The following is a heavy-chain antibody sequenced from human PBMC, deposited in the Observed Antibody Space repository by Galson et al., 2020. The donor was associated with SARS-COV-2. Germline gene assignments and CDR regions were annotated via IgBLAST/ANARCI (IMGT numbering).Heavy chain of an antibody. Sequence: GGSLRLSCAVSGFTFSNHWMHWVRQAPGTGLVWVSRIYSEGSSTSYADSVKGRFTISGDNAKNTLYLQMNSLRAEDTAVYYCARGDMGNDYFDYWGQGTLGTVSS. CDR1: GFTFSNHW. J-gene: IGHJ4*02. CDR3: ARGDMGNDYFDY. V-gene: IGHV3-74*01. CDR2: IYSEGSST. D-gene: IGHD7-27*01.